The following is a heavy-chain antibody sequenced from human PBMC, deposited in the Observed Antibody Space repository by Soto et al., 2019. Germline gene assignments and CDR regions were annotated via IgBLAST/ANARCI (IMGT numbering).Heavy chain of an antibody. J-gene: IGHJ4*02. Sequence: GSLRLSCAASGFTFSSYAMSWVRQAPGKGLEWVSAISGSGGSTYYADSVKGRFTISRDNSKNTLYLQMNSLRAEDTAIYYCAKYSGSYGITTFDYWGQGTRVTVS. CDR1: GFTFSSYA. CDR3: AKYSGSYGITTFDY. D-gene: IGHD1-26*01. CDR2: ISGSGGST. V-gene: IGHV3-23*01.